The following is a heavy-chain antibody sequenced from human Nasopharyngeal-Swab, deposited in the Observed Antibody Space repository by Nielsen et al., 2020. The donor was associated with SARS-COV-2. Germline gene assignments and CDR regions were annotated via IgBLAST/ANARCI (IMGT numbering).Heavy chain of an antibody. J-gene: IGHJ6*02. CDR3: ARHHVLLWFGGKNYYYGVDV. Sequence: SETLSLTCTVSGGSISSSSYYWGWIRQPPGKGLEWIGSIYYSGSTYYNPSLKSRVTISVDTSKNQFSLKLSSVTAADTAVYYCARHHVLLWFGGKNYYYGVDVWGQGTTVTVSS. D-gene: IGHD3-10*01. CDR1: GGSISSSSYY. V-gene: IGHV4-39*01. CDR2: IYYSGST.